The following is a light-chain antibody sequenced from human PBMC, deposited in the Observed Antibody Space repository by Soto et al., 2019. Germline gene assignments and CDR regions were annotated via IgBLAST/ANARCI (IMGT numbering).Light chain of an antibody. CDR1: QSVSSN. Sequence: EMVMTQSPATLSVSPGERATLSCRASQSVSSNLAWYQQKPGQAPRLLIYGASTRATGIPARFGGSGSGTEFTLTISSLQSEDFAVYYCHQYNNWPKTFGQGTKV. V-gene: IGKV3-15*01. CDR3: HQYNNWPKT. CDR2: GAS. J-gene: IGKJ1*01.